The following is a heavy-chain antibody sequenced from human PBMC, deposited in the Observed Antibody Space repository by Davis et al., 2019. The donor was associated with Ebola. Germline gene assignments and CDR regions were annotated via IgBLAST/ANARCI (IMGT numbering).Heavy chain of an antibody. CDR3: AGNGRRIVAYFDN. J-gene: IGHJ4*02. Sequence: SVKVSCKASGYTFTGYYMHWVRQAPGQGLEWMGGIIPIFGTANYAQKFQGRLTIIADESTSTAYMELSSLTYEDTAVYYCAGNGRRIVAYFDNWGQGTLVTVSS. CDR2: IIPIFGTA. CDR1: GYTFTGYY. V-gene: IGHV1-69*13. D-gene: IGHD2-8*01.